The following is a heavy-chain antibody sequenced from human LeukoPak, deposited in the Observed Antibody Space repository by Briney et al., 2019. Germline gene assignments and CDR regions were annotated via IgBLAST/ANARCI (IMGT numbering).Heavy chain of an antibody. CDR2: ISISSSYI. V-gene: IGHV3-21*01. CDR1: GFTFSSFA. CDR3: ARGSSLTTATSALFES. Sequence: GGSLRLSCGASGFTFSSFAMSWVRQAPGQGLEWVSSISISSSYIYYADSVKGRFTISRDNAMNSLYLQMNSLRAEDTAVYYCARGSSLTTATSALFESWGQGSLVTVSS. D-gene: IGHD1-1*01. J-gene: IGHJ4*02.